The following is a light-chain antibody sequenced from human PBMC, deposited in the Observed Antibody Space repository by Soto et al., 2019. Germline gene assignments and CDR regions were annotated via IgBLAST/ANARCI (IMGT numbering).Light chain of an antibody. Sequence: QSVLTQPPSVSDAPRQRVTISCSGSSSNIGNNAVNWYQQLPGKAPKLLMYYDDLLPSGVSDRFSGSKSGISASLAISGLQSEDEADYYCAAWDDSLNGYVFGTGTKLTVL. CDR1: SSNIGNNA. J-gene: IGLJ1*01. V-gene: IGLV1-36*01. CDR3: AAWDDSLNGYV. CDR2: YDD.